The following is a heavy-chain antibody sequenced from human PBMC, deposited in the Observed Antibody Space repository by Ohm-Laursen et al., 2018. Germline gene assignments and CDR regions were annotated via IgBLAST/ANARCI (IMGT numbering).Heavy chain of an antibody. V-gene: IGHV1-8*01. Sequence: SVKVSCKTSGYTFINYDIHWVRQASGQGLEWMGWMNPKNDDTGYAHKFQGRVTMSRNTSISTANLEMTSLRSEDTAVYYCARGRLSGTRRALDIWGQGTMVTVSS. CDR2: MNPKNDDT. CDR1: GYTFINYD. J-gene: IGHJ3*02. D-gene: IGHD1-7*01. CDR3: ARGRLSGTRRALDI.